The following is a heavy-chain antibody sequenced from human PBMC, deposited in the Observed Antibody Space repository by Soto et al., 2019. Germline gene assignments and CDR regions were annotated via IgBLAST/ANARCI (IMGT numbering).Heavy chain of an antibody. CDR1: GFTVSSNY. V-gene: IGHV3-53*01. Sequence: EVQLVESGGGLIQPGGYLRLSCAASGFTVSSNYMSWVRQAPGKGLEWVSVIYSGGSTYYADSVKGRFTISRDNSKNTLYLQMNSLRAEDTAVYYCARSASVWGSYRLHWGQGTLVTVSS. D-gene: IGHD3-16*02. CDR2: IYSGGST. CDR3: ARSASVWGSYRLH. J-gene: IGHJ4*02.